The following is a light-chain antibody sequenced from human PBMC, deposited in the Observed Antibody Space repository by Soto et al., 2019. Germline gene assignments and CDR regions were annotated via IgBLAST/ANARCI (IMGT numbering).Light chain of an antibody. CDR3: SSYVGSSNV. CDR2: EVN. V-gene: IGLV2-8*01. J-gene: IGLJ1*01. Sequence: QAVVTQPPSASGSPGQSVAISCTGTSSDVGGYNYVSWYQQHPGKAPKLMIYEVNKRPSGVPDRFSGSKSGNTASLTVSGLQAEDEADYYCSSYVGSSNVFGTGTKVTVL. CDR1: SSDVGGYNY.